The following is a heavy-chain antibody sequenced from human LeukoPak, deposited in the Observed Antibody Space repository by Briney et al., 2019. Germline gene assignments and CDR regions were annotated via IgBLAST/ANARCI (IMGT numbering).Heavy chain of an antibody. D-gene: IGHD3-9*01. V-gene: IGHV4-34*01. CDR1: GGSFSGYY. J-gene: IGHJ4*02. Sequence: SETLSLTCAVYGGSFSGYYWSWIRQPPGKGLEWIGEINHSGSTNYNPSLKSRVTISVDTSKNQLSLKLSSVTAADTAVYYCARGRYYDILTGYYPFDYWGQGTLVTVSS. CDR2: INHSGST. CDR3: ARGRYYDILTGYYPFDY.